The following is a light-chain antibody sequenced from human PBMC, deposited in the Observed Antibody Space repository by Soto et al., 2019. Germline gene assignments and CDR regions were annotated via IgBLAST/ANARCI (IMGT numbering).Light chain of an antibody. V-gene: IGKV3-15*01. J-gene: IGKJ1*01. CDR3: QQYNNWPRT. CDR1: QSVSSN. Sequence: ETVMTQSRATLSVSPGDGATLSYRASQSVSSNLAWYKQKPGQAPRLLSYGASTRATGIPARFSGSGSGTEFTLTISSLQSEDFAVYYCQQYNNWPRTFGQGTKVDIK. CDR2: GAS.